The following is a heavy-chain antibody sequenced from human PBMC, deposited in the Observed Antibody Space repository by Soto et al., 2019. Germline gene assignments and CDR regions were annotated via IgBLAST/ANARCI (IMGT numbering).Heavy chain of an antibody. CDR2: IYWNDDK. D-gene: IGHD5-18*01. V-gene: IGHV2-5*01. Sequence: SGPTLVNPTQTLTLTCTFSGFSLSTSGVGVGWIRQPPGKALEWLALIYWNDDKRYSPSLKSRLTITKDTSKNQVVLTMTNMDPVDTATYYCAHRPPLQLWLAFWFDPWGQGTLVTLSS. CDR1: GFSLSTSGVG. CDR3: AHRPPLQLWLAFWFDP. J-gene: IGHJ5*02.